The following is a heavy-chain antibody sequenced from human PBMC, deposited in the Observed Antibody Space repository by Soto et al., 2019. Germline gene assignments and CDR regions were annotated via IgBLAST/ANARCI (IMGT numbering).Heavy chain of an antibody. J-gene: IGHJ4*02. CDR3: RREEYDY. CDR1: GFTFNTYT. CDR2: ISRTSDYI. D-gene: IGHD1-26*01. V-gene: IGHV3-21*01. Sequence: SGGSLRLSCAASGFTFNTYTMSWVRQAPGRGLEWVASISRTSDYIFYVDSVKGRFTISRDNAQNSLYLQMSSLRAEDTAVYYCRREEYDYWGQGTQVTVSS.